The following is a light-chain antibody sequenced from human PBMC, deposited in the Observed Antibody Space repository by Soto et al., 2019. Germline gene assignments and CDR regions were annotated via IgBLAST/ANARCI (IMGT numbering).Light chain of an antibody. CDR3: NSYTTSSTYV. CDR2: DVS. Sequence: QSALTQPASVSGSPGQSITISCTGTSSDVGGYNYVSWYQQHPGKVPKLMIYDVSYRPSGVSNRFSGSKSGNTASLTISGLQAEDEADYYCNSYTTSSTYVSGTGTKVTVL. V-gene: IGLV2-14*01. J-gene: IGLJ1*01. CDR1: SSDVGGYNY.